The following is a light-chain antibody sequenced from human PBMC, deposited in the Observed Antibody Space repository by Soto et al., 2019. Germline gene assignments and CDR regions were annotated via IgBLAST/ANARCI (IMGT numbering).Light chain of an antibody. V-gene: IGKV3D-15*01. CDR3: QQYIRWPLT. Sequence: EMVVTQSPATLSVSPGERVTLSCRTSQDVSSKLAWYQQKPGRPPSLLIYDASTRATGTPARFSGSGSGTEFTLAVSSLQSEDYALYFCQQYIRWPLTFGGGTKVEIK. CDR1: QDVSSK. CDR2: DAS. J-gene: IGKJ4*01.